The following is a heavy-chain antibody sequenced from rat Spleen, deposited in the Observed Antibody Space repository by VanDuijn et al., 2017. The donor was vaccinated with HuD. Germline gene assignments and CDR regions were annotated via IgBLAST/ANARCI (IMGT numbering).Heavy chain of an antibody. CDR2: IIYDGSRT. V-gene: IGHV5-17*01. CDR1: GFTFSTYG. D-gene: IGHD1-9*01. CDR3: ARRHYGYTDYFDY. Sequence: EVQLVESGGGLVQPGRSLKLSCAASGFTFSTYGMAWVRQAPKKGLEWVATIIYDGSRTYYRDSVKGRFTISRDNARSTLSLQMDSLRSEDTATYYCARRHYGYTDYFDYWGQGVMVTVSS. J-gene: IGHJ2*01.